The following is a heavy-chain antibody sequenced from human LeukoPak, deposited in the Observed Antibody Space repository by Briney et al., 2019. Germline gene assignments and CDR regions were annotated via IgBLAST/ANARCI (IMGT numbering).Heavy chain of an antibody. CDR3: ARTAGKVDV. D-gene: IGHD6-19*01. CDR1: GGSFSGYY. V-gene: IGHV4-34*01. Sequence: SETLSLTCAVYGGSFSGYYWTWIRQPPGKGLEWIGEVNHSGSTNYNPSLRSRVIISVDTSKNQFSLKLNSVTVADTAVYYCARTAGKVDVWDKGTTVTVSS. J-gene: IGHJ6*04. CDR2: VNHSGST.